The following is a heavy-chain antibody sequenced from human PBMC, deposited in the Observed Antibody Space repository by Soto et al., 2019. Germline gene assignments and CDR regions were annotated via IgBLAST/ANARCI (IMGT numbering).Heavy chain of an antibody. CDR3: ARVGCISTNCYFSSDGRGWFDP. D-gene: IGHD2-2*01. CDR2: IYYSGGT. Sequence: SETLSLTCTVSGGSISSGDYYWSWIRQPPGKGLEWIGYIYYSGGTNYNPSLKSRITISVDTSKDQFSLKLSSVTAADTAVYYCARVGCISTNCYFSSDGRGWFDPWGQGTLVTVSS. CDR1: GGSISSGDYY. J-gene: IGHJ5*02. V-gene: IGHV4-61*08.